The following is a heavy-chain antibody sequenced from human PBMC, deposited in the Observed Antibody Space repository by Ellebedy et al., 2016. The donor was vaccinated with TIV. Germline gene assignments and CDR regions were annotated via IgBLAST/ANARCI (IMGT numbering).Heavy chain of an antibody. Sequence: GESLKISCAASGFIISDYYMTWFRQAPGRGLECLSYISGTGSDTNYADSVKGRFTISRDNSKNTLFLQMDNLSAEDTAVYYCAKDARIFLDGAGSHGALEYWGPGTLVTVSS. V-gene: IGHV3-11*05. J-gene: IGHJ4*02. CDR2: ISGTGSDT. CDR1: GFIISDYY. D-gene: IGHD4/OR15-4a*01. CDR3: AKDARIFLDGAGSHGALEY.